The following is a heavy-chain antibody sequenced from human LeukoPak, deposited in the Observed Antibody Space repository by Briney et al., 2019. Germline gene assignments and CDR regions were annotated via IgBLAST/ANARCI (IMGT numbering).Heavy chain of an antibody. J-gene: IGHJ4*02. CDR2: INAGNGNT. CDR3: ARGYYYGSGSYGLYGY. D-gene: IGHD3-10*01. CDR1: GYTFTSYA. Sequence: GASVKVSCKASGYTFTSYAMHWVRQAPGQRLEWMGWINAGNGNTKYSQKFQGRVTITRDTSASTAYMELSSLRSEDTAVYYCARGYYYGSGSYGLYGYWGQGTLVTASS. V-gene: IGHV1-3*01.